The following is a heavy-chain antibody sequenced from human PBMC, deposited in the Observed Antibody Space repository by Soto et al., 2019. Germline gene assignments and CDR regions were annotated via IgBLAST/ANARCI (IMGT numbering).Heavy chain of an antibody. CDR3: ARISSSWSLGAFDY. Sequence: SETLSLTCAVYGGSFSGYYWSWIRQPPGKGLEWIGEINHSGSTNYNPSLKSRVTISVDTSKNQFSLKLSSVTAADTAVYYCARISSSWSLGAFDYWGQGTLVTVSS. CDR2: INHSGST. D-gene: IGHD6-13*01. J-gene: IGHJ4*02. V-gene: IGHV4-34*01. CDR1: GGSFSGYY.